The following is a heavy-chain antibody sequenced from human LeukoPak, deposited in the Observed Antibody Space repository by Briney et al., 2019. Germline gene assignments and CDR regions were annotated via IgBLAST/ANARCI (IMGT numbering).Heavy chain of an antibody. V-gene: IGHV4-61*02. Sequence: SQTLSLTCTVSGGSISSGSYYWSWIRQPAGKGLEWIGRIYTSGSTNYNPSLKSRVTISVDTSKNQFSLKLSSVTAADTAVYYCARVDGYSSGWYTEYFQHWGQGTLVTVSS. CDR2: IYTSGST. CDR3: ARVDGYSSGWYTEYFQH. J-gene: IGHJ1*01. D-gene: IGHD6-19*01. CDR1: GGSISSGSYY.